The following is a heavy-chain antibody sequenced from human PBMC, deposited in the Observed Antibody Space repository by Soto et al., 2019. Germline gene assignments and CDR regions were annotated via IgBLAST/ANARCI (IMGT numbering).Heavy chain of an antibody. Sequence: LRLSCAASGLTFSSYGMHCVRQAPGKWLEWVAVISYDGSNKYYADSVKGRFTISRDNSKNTLYLQMNSLRAEDTAVYYCAKDSSSWYQGWFDPWGQGTLVTVSS. CDR1: GLTFSSYG. J-gene: IGHJ5*02. D-gene: IGHD6-13*01. V-gene: IGHV3-30*18. CDR2: ISYDGSNK. CDR3: AKDSSSWYQGWFDP.